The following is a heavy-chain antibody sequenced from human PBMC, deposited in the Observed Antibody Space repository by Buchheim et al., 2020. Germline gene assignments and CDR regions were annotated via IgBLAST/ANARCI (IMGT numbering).Heavy chain of an antibody. CDR2: INHSGST. D-gene: IGHD2-2*01. CDR1: GGSFSGYY. V-gene: IGHV4-34*01. J-gene: IGHJ4*02. CDR3: ARGAAGGSEIVVVPAARRTPFDY. Sequence: QVQLQQWGAGLLKPSETLSLTCAVYGGSFSGYYWSWIRQPPGKGLEWIGEINHSGSTNYNPSLKSRVTISVDRSKNQFSLQLSSVTAADTAVYYCARGAAGGSEIVVVPAARRTPFDYWGQGTL.